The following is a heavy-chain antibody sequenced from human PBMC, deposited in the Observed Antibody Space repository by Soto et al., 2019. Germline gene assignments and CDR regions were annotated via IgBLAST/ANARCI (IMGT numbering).Heavy chain of an antibody. Sequence: SVKVSCKASGVTFSSYAISWVRQAPGQGLEWMGGIIPIFGTANYAQKFQGRVTITADKSTSTAYMELSSLRSEDTAVYYCARESEAYCGGDCYSRYFDYWGQGTLVTVSS. V-gene: IGHV1-69*06. CDR1: GVTFSSYA. J-gene: IGHJ4*02. CDR3: ARESEAYCGGDCYSRYFDY. CDR2: IIPIFGTA. D-gene: IGHD2-21*02.